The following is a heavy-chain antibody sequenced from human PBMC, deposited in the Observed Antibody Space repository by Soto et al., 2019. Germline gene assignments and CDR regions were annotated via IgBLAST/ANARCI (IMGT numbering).Heavy chain of an antibody. D-gene: IGHD2-2*01. Sequence: ASVKVSCKASGGTFSSYAISWVRQAPGQGLEWMGGIIPIFGTANYAQKFQGRVTITADESTSTAYMELSSLRSEDTAVYYCARGIVVVPAATAYFDYWGQGTLVTVSS. CDR3: ARGIVVVPAATAYFDY. CDR2: IIPIFGTA. CDR1: GGTFSSYA. J-gene: IGHJ4*02. V-gene: IGHV1-69*13.